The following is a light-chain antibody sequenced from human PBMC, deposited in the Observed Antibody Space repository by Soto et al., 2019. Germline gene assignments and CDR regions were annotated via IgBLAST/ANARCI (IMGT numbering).Light chain of an antibody. J-gene: IGKJ4*02. CDR2: DTS. V-gene: IGKV3-15*01. CDR3: KQYKVWPLT. CDR1: QSVHNN. Sequence: EVVMTQSPATLSVSPGDRATLSCRASQSVHNNLAWYQQKPGQAPRLLIFDTSTRATDIPVRFTGGGSGTEFSLNIGSRQVEVCAVYSCKQYKVWPLTCGGGPKVEIK.